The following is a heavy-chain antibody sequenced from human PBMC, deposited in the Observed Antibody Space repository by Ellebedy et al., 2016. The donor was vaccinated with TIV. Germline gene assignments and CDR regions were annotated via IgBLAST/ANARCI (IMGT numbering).Heavy chain of an antibody. J-gene: IGHJ4*02. V-gene: IGHV3-23*01. CDR2: ISGSGGST. D-gene: IGHD1-26*01. CDR3: AKDLVGATDY. Sequence: GESLKISCAASGFTFSSYAMNWVRQAPGKGLEWVSAISGSGGSTYYADSVKGRFTISRDNSKNTLYLQMNSLRAEDTAVYYCAKDLVGATDYWGQGTLVTVSS. CDR1: GFTFSSYA.